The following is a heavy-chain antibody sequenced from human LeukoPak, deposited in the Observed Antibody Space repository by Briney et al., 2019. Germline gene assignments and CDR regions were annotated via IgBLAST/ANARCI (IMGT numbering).Heavy chain of an antibody. CDR1: GGSVSSGSYY. Sequence: PSETLSLTCTVSGGSVSSGSYYWSWIRQPPGKGLEWIGYIYYSGSTNYNPSLKSRVTISVDTSKNRFSLKLSSVTAADTAVYYCARSARAGGTYYFDYWGQGTLVTVSS. D-gene: IGHD6-13*01. CDR2: IYYSGST. CDR3: ARSARAGGTYYFDY. J-gene: IGHJ4*02. V-gene: IGHV4-61*01.